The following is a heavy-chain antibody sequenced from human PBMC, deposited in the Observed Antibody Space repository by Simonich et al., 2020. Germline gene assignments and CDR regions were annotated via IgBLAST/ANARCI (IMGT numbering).Heavy chain of an antibody. J-gene: IGHJ4*02. V-gene: IGHV3-53*01. CDR1: GFTVSSNY. Sequence: EVQLVESGGGLIQPGGSLRLSCAASGFTVSSNYMSWVRQAPGKGLELISVIYSGGSTYYANSVKGRITISRDNSKTTLYLQINSLRAEDTAVYYCARWTATGYYFDYWGQGTLVTVSS. CDR3: ARWTATGYYFDY. CDR2: IYSGGST. D-gene: IGHD1-1*01.